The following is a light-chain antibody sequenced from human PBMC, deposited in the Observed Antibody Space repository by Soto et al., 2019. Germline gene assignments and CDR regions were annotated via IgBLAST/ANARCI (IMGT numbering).Light chain of an antibody. CDR1: QSVGSY. J-gene: IGKJ4*01. V-gene: IGKV3-11*01. CDR3: QQRSSWPT. Sequence: EIVLTQSPVTLSLSPGERATLSCRASQSVGSYLVWYQQKPGQAPRLLIFDASTRATDIPDRFSGSGSRTDFTLTISSLEPEDFAIYYCQQRSSWPTFGGGTRVEIK. CDR2: DAS.